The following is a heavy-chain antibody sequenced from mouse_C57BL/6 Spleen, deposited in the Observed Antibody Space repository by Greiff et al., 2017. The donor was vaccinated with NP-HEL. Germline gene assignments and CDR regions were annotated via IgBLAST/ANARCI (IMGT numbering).Heavy chain of an antibody. J-gene: IGHJ2*01. D-gene: IGHD2-3*01. Sequence: QVQLQQSGAELAKPGASVKLSCKASGYTFTSYWMHWVKQRPGQGLEWIGYINPSSGYTKYNQKFKDKATLTAAKSSSTAYMQLSSLTYEDSAVYYCARGYDGYYLDYWGQGTTLTVSS. CDR3: ARGYDGYYLDY. CDR1: GYTFTSYW. CDR2: INPSSGYT. V-gene: IGHV1-7*01.